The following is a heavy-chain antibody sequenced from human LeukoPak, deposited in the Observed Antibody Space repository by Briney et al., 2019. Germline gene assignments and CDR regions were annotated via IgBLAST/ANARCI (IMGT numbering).Heavy chain of an antibody. CDR1: GYTFTGYY. CDR2: INPNSGGT. D-gene: IGHD1-14*01. J-gene: IGHJ6*03. Sequence: ASVKVSCKASGYTFTGYYMHWVRQAPGQGLEWMGWINPNSGGTNYAQKLQGRVTMTTDTSTSTAYMELGSLRSDDTAVYYCARLIGTYRNMDVWGKGTTVTVSS. CDR3: ARLIGTYRNMDV. V-gene: IGHV1-2*02.